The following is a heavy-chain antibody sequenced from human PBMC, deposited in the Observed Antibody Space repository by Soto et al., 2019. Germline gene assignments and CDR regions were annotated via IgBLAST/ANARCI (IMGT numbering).Heavy chain of an antibody. CDR2: IDPSDSYT. D-gene: IGHD3-16*01. Sequence: GESLKISCKGSGYSFTSYWISWVRQMPGKGLEWMGRIDPSDSYTNYSPSLQGHVTISADKSISTAYLQWSSLKASDTAMYYCARQPSAVGDYYYGMDVWGQGTTVTVSS. CDR3: ARQPSAVGDYYYGMDV. CDR1: GYSFTSYW. J-gene: IGHJ6*02. V-gene: IGHV5-10-1*01.